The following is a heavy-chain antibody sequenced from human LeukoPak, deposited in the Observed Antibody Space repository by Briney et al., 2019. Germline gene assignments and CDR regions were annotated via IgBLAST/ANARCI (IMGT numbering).Heavy chain of an antibody. CDR2: ITGSGTST. Sequence: GGSLRLSCAASGFTFTTYAMSWVRQAPGKGLEWVSAITGSGTSTYYADSVKGRFTISRDYSKNTLYLQMNSLRAEDTAVYYCAGVFYGDYPDYWGQGTLVTVSS. CDR1: GFTFTTYA. D-gene: IGHD4-17*01. V-gene: IGHV3-23*01. J-gene: IGHJ4*02. CDR3: AGVFYGDYPDY.